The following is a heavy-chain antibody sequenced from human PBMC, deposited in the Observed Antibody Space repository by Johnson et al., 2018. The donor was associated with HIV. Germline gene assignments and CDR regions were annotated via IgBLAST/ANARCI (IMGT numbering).Heavy chain of an antibody. D-gene: IGHD3-16*01. V-gene: IGHV3-66*01. CDR3: ATSSLGWGLDGFDI. CDR2: IDSGGTT. J-gene: IGHJ3*02. CDR1: GISVSVNY. Sequence: VQLVESGGDLVQSGGSLRLSCAVSGISVSVNYMSWVRQAPGKGLEWVSLIDSGGTTNYADSVKGRLPISRANSENTLNLKMNSLRGEDTAVYYVATSSLGWGLDGFDIWGRGTMVTVSS.